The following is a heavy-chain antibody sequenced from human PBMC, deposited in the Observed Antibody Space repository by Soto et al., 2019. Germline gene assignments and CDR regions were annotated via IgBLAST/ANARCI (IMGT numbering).Heavy chain of an antibody. CDR1: GAAFNTIT. CDR3: VREDDTTGSYSWFDP. CDR2: FVPVFGSA. V-gene: IGHV1-69*01. D-gene: IGHD3-9*01. Sequence: QVQLVQSGAEVKKPGSSVRVSCKASGAAFNTITINWVRQAPGQGLEWMGGFVPVFGSATYAQKFQGRVAITADASASTFYMVLSRLNSEDTALYYCVREDDTTGSYSWFDPWGQGTLVTVSS. J-gene: IGHJ5*02.